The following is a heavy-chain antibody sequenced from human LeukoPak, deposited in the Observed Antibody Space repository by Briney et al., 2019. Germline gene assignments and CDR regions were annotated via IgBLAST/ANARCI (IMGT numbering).Heavy chain of an antibody. Sequence: GGSLRLSCAASGFTFSSYWMSWVRQAPGKGLEWVANIKQDGSEKYYVDSVKGRFTISRDNAKNSLYLQMNSLRAEDTAVYYCARDLPYYYDSSGIDYWGQGTLVTVSS. CDR3: ARDLPYYYDSSGIDY. J-gene: IGHJ4*02. D-gene: IGHD3-22*01. CDR2: IKQDGSEK. V-gene: IGHV3-7*03. CDR1: GFTFSSYW.